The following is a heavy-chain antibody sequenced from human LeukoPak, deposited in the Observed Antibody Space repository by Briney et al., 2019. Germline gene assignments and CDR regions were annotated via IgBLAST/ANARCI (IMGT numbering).Heavy chain of an antibody. CDR2: IHDGGTT. CDR3: ARIGSTGVAYYGMDV. D-gene: IGHD6-19*01. V-gene: IGHV3-66*02. Sequence: GGSLRLSCAASGFTVGKTYMRWVRQAPGKGLGWVSVIHDGGTTYYAASVEGRFTIARDNSRNTLSLQMNSLRTEDTAVYYCARIGSTGVAYYGMDVWGQGTTVTVSS. J-gene: IGHJ6*02. CDR1: GFTVGKTY.